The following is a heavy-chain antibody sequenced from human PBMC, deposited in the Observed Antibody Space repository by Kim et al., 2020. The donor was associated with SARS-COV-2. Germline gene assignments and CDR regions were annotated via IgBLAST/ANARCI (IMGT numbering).Heavy chain of an antibody. CDR3: ARVRPHASGSGSYSNNNWFDP. J-gene: IGHJ5*02. Sequence: SVKVSCKASGGTFSSYAISWVRQAPGQGLEWMGRIIPFLGIANYAQKFQGRVTITADKSTSTAYMELSSLRSEDTAVYYCARVRPHASGSGSYSNNNWFDPWGQGTLVTVSS. CDR2: IIPFLGIA. V-gene: IGHV1-69*04. D-gene: IGHD3-10*01. CDR1: GGTFSSYA.